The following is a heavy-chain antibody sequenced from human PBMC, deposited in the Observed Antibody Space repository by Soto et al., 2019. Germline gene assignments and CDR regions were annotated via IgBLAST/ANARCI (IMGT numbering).Heavy chain of an antibody. CDR3: VKDSGYSSGWYFDY. Sequence: GGSLRLSCSASGFTFSSYAMHWVRQAPGKGLEYVSATSSNGGSTYYADSVKGRFTISRDNSKNTLYLQMSSLRAEDTAVYYCVKDSGYSSGWYFDYWGQGTLVTVSS. D-gene: IGHD6-19*01. J-gene: IGHJ4*02. CDR1: GFTFSSYA. V-gene: IGHV3-64D*06. CDR2: TSSNGGST.